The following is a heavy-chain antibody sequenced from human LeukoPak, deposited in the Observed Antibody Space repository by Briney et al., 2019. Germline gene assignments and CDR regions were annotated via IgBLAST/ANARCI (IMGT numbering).Heavy chain of an antibody. CDR3: AKRYRGNYDY. D-gene: IGHD1-26*01. V-gene: IGHV3-23*01. J-gene: IGHJ4*02. CDR1: GFTFSSYA. Sequence: GGSLRLSCAASGFTFSSYAMTWVRQAPGKGLEWVSAINDRGDNTYYADSVKGRFTISRDNSKNTLYLQMNSLRAEDTAVYYCAKRYRGNYDYWGQGVLVTVSS. CDR2: INDRGDNT.